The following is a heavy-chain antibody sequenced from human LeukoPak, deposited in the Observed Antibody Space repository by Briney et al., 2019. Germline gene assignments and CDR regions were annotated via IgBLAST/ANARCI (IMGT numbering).Heavy chain of an antibody. CDR3: ARGPYCTNTNCHTAFDY. V-gene: IGHV4-30-2*01. J-gene: IGHJ4*02. CDR2: IYHTGSI. D-gene: IGHD2-2*02. CDR1: GASISSGDYS. Sequence: SETLSLTCAVSGASISSGDYSWSWIRQPPGKGLEWIGYIYHTGSIDNNPSLRSRLTISVDTSKNQFSLKLSSVTAADTAVYYCARGPYCTNTNCHTAFDYWGQGALVTVSS.